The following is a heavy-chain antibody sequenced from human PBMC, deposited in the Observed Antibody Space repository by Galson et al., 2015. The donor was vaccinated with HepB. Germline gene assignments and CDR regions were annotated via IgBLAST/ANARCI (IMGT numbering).Heavy chain of an antibody. Sequence: SLRLSCAASGFTFSSYAMSWVRQAPGKGLEWVSAISGSGGSTYYADSVKGRFTISRDNSKNTLYLQMNSLRAEDTAVYYCAKGDGYFDWLLYYWGQGTLVTVSS. D-gene: IGHD3-9*01. V-gene: IGHV3-23*01. CDR1: GFTFSSYA. J-gene: IGHJ4*02. CDR2: ISGSGGST. CDR3: AKGDGYFDWLLYY.